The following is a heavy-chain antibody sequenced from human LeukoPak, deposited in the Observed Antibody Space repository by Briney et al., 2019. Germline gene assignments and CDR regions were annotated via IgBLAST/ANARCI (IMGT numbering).Heavy chain of an antibody. D-gene: IGHD3-16*02. Sequence: SETLSLTCTVSGGSISSSSYYWGWIRQPPGKGLEWIGSIYYSGSTYYNPSLKSRVTISVDTSKNQFSLKLSSVTAADTAVYYCARGAPAPDYVWGSYRYEFDNWGQGTLVTVSS. V-gene: IGHV4-39*01. CDR3: ARGAPAPDYVWGSYRYEFDN. CDR2: IYYSGST. CDR1: GGSISSSSYY. J-gene: IGHJ4*02.